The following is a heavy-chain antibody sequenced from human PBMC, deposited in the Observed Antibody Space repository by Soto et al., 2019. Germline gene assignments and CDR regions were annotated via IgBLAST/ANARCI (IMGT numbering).Heavy chain of an antibody. CDR3: ARDFPSGGGAGKPYYYYYGMDV. D-gene: IGHD6-19*01. CDR1: GFTVSSHY. J-gene: IGHJ6*02. CDR2: IYSGGST. Sequence: EVQLVESGGGLIQPGGSLRLSCAASGFTVSSHYMSWVRQAPGKGLEWVSVIYSGGSTYYADSVKGRFTISRDNSKNTLYLQMNSLRAEDTAVYYCARDFPSGGGAGKPYYYYYGMDVWGQGTTVTVSS. V-gene: IGHV3-53*01.